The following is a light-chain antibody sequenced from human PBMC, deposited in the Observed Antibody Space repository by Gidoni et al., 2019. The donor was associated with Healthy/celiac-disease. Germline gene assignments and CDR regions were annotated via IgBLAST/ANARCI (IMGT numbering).Light chain of an antibody. CDR2: GAS. J-gene: IGKJ1*01. Sequence: EIVMTQSPATLSVSPGERATLSCRASQSVSSNLAWYQQKPGQAPRLLIYGASTRATGIPAMVSGSGSGTECTLTISSLQSEDFAVYYCQQYNNWPWTFXQXTKVEIK. CDR3: QQYNNWPWT. CDR1: QSVSSN. V-gene: IGKV3-15*01.